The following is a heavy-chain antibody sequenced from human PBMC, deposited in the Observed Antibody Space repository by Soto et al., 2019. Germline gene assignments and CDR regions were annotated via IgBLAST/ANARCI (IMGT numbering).Heavy chain of an antibody. J-gene: IGHJ6*02. CDR2: IYYSGST. Sequence: QVQLQESGPGLVKPSETLSLTCTVSGGSISSYYWSWIRQPPGKGLEWIGYIYYSGSTNYNPSLNRRVTISVDTSKNQFSLKLSSVTAADAAVYYWARDVGFLEWAGYGMDVWGQGTTVTVSS. CDR1: GGSISSYY. D-gene: IGHD3-3*01. CDR3: ARDVGFLEWAGYGMDV. V-gene: IGHV4-59*01.